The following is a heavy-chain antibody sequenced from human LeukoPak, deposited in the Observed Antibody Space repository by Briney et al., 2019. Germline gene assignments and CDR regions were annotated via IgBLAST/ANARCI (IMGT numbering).Heavy chain of an antibody. CDR3: ARYDYGDDRPMEFFDY. D-gene: IGHD4-17*01. CDR1: GGSFSGYY. J-gene: IGHJ4*01. V-gene: IGHV4-34*01. Sequence: SETLSLTCAVYGGSFSGYYWNWDRQPPGKGLEWIGEINHSGNTNYNPSLKTRVTMSVDTSKSQFSLKLVSVTAADTAVYYCARYDYGDDRPMEFFDYWGHGSLVTVSS. CDR2: INHSGNT.